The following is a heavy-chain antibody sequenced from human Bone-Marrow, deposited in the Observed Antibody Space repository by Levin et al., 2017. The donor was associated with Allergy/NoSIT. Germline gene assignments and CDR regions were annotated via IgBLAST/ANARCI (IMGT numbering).Heavy chain of an antibody. CDR2: IYPSDSDT. CDR3: ARRGGSGGSFDY. V-gene: IGHV5-51*01. D-gene: IGHD2-15*01. J-gene: IGHJ4*02. Sequence: ASVKVSCKGSGYTFSTSWIGWVRQMPGKGLEWMGIIYPSDSDTKYSPSFQGQVTISADKSISTASLQWSSLKASDTAMYYCARRGGSGGSFDYWGQGTLVTVSS. CDR1: GYTFSTSW.